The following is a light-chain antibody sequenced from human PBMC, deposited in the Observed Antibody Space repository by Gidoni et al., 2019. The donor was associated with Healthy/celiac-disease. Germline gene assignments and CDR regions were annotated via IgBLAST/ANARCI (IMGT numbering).Light chain of an antibody. CDR1: QDISNY. J-gene: IGKJ4*01. CDR3: QQYDNLLLLT. CDR2: DAS. Sequence: DIQMTQSPSSLSASVGDRVTITCQASQDISNYLNWNQQKPGKAPKLLIYDASNLETGVPSRFSGSGSGTDFTFTISSLQPEDIATYYCQQYDNLLLLTFGGGTKVEIK. V-gene: IGKV1-33*01.